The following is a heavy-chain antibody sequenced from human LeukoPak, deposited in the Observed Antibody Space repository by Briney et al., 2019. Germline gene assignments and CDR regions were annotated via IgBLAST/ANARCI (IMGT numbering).Heavy chain of an antibody. CDR1: GGSISSGDYY. CDR3: ARAGGDGAFDI. Sequence: PSETLSLTCTVSGGSISSGDYYWSWIRQPPGKGLEWIGYIYHSGSTYYNPSLKSRVTISVDTSKNQFSLKLSSVTAADTAVYYCARAGGDGAFDIWGQGTMVTVSS. V-gene: IGHV4-30-4*01. D-gene: IGHD2-21*02. CDR2: IYHSGST. J-gene: IGHJ3*02.